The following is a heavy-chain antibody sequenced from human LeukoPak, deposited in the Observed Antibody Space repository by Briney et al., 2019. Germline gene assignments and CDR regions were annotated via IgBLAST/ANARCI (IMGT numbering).Heavy chain of an antibody. Sequence: ASVKVSCKASGYTFTSYYMHWVRQAPGQGLEWMGIINPSGGSTSYTQKFQGRVTMTRDMSTSTVYMELSSLRSDDTAVYYCARVVTMVRGVITNYYYYYMDVWGKGTTVTVSS. J-gene: IGHJ6*03. V-gene: IGHV1-46*01. D-gene: IGHD3-10*01. CDR1: GYTFTSYY. CDR3: ARVVTMVRGVITNYYYYYMDV. CDR2: INPSGGST.